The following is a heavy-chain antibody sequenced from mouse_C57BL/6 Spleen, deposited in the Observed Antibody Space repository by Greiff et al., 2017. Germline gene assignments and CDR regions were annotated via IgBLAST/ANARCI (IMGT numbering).Heavy chain of an antibody. D-gene: IGHD2-5*01. Sequence: QVQLQQPGAELVRPGSSVKLSCKASGYTFTSYWMDWVKQRPGQGLEWIGNIYPSDSETHYNQKFKDKATLTVDKSSSTAYMQLSSLTSEDSAVYYCARGSNYGWYFDCWGQGTTLTVAS. J-gene: IGHJ2*01. V-gene: IGHV1-61*01. CDR1: GYTFTSYW. CDR2: IYPSDSET. CDR3: ARGSNYGWYFDC.